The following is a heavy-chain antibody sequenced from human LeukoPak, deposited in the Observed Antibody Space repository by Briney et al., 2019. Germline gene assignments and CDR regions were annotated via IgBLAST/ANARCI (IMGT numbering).Heavy chain of an antibody. Sequence: PSETLSLTCTVSGVSISTYYWSWIRQPPGKGLEWIGYVHYSGSSAYISSLKSRVTMSVDTSKNHFSLSLTSVTAADTALYFCARWYCSDNLCFHMDVWGKGTTVTVFS. D-gene: IGHD2-15*01. CDR2: VHYSGSS. J-gene: IGHJ6*03. V-gene: IGHV4-59*08. CDR1: GVSISTYY. CDR3: ARWYCSDNLCFHMDV.